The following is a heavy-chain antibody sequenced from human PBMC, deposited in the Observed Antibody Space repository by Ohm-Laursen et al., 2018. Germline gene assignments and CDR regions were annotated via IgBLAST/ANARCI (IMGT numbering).Heavy chain of an antibody. J-gene: IGHJ5*02. V-gene: IGHV1-2*02. CDR3: ARGMIAVAGPRGHNWFDP. D-gene: IGHD6-19*01. CDR2: INPNSGGT. CDR1: GSTFTGYY. Sequence: ASVKVSCKASGSTFTGYYMHWVRQAPGQGLEWMGWINPNSGGTNYAQKFQDRVTMTRDTSINTAYMELSSLRYNDTAVYYCARGMIAVAGPRGHNWFDPWGQGTLVTVSS.